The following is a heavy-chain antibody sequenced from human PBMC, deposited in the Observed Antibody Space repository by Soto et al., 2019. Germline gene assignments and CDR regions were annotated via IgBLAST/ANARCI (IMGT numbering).Heavy chain of an antibody. V-gene: IGHV5-51*01. D-gene: IGHD6-19*01. CDR2: IYPGDSDT. CDR3: ARQRYTSAWFDY. CDR1: GYSFTTYW. Sequence: EVQLVQSGAEVKKPGESLKISCEGSGYSFTTYWIAWVRQMPGKGLEWMGVIYPGDSDTRYSPSFQGQVTISADKSISTAYLQWNSLRASDTAIYYCARQRYTSAWFDYWGQGTLVTVSS. J-gene: IGHJ5*01.